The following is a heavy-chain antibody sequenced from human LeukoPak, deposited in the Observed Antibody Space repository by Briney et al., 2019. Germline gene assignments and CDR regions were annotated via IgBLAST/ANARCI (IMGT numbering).Heavy chain of an antibody. CDR1: GFTVSSNY. D-gene: IGHD4-17*01. Sequence: GGSLRLSCAASGFTVSSNYMSWVRQAPGKGLEWVSVIYSSGMIYYADSVKGRFTISRDNSKNTLYFHMNSLRAEDTAVYYCARDLYGVSHDYWGQGTLVTVSS. CDR2: IYSSGMI. CDR3: ARDLYGVSHDY. J-gene: IGHJ4*02. V-gene: IGHV3-53*01.